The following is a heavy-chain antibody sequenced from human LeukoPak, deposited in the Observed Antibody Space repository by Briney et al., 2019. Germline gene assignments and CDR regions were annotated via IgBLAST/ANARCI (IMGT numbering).Heavy chain of an antibody. D-gene: IGHD6-19*01. Sequence: PGGSLRLSCAASGFSFNTYAMSWVRQAPGKGLEWVSAISGSGGSTYYADSVKGRFTISRDNSKNTLYLQMNSLRAEDTAVYYCAKEGSSGWRPNDAFDIWGQGTMVTVSS. CDR3: AKEGSSGWRPNDAFDI. CDR1: GFSFNTYA. J-gene: IGHJ3*02. CDR2: ISGSGGST. V-gene: IGHV3-23*01.